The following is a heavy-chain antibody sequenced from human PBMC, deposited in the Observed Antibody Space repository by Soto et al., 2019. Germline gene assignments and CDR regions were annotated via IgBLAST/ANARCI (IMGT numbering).Heavy chain of an antibody. V-gene: IGHV5-51*01. CDR3: ARQLSHICDS. CDR1: GYKFGSAW. J-gene: IGHJ4*02. CDR2: IKPGTSDI. Sequence: EVQLVQSGADIKKPGESLKISCKGVGYKFGSAWIGWVRQMPGKGLEWMGIIKPGTSDIRYSPSCRGHVTISADEAVSTADLQWSSLKASDTAMYYCARQLSHICDSWGQGTLVTVSS. D-gene: IGHD3-3*02.